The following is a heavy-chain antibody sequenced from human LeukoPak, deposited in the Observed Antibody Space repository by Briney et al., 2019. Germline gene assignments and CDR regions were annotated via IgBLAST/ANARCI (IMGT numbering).Heavy chain of an antibody. J-gene: IGHJ1*01. V-gene: IGHV3-7*01. CDR2: IKQDGSEK. CDR1: GFTFSSYW. CDR3: ARGGGNPSLYCSGGSCYVGVQH. D-gene: IGHD2-15*01. Sequence: GGSLRLSCAASGFTFSSYWMSWVRQAPGKGLEWVANIKQDGSEKFYVDSVKGRFTISRNNAKNSLYLQMNSLRAEDTAVYYCARGGGNPSLYCSGGSCYVGVQHWGQGTLVTVSS.